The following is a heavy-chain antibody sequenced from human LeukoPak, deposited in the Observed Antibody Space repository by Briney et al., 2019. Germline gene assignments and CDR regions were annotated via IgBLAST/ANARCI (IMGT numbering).Heavy chain of an antibody. D-gene: IGHD1-1*01. CDR2: ISSSTNSI. V-gene: IGHV3-21*01. CDR3: ARALFAYRNEGVGFDP. J-gene: IGHJ5*02. CDR1: GFTLSSYT. Sequence: GGSLRLSCAASGFTLSSYTMNWVRQAPGKGLEWVSSISSSTNSINYADSVRGRFTISRDNAKKSLDLQMNSLRAEDTAVYYCARALFAYRNEGVGFDPWGQGTLVTVSS.